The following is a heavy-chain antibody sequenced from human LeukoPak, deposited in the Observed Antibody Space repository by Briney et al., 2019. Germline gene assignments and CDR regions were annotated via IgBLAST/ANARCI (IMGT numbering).Heavy chain of an antibody. Sequence: GGSLRLSCAASGFTFTSNGMSWVRQAPGKGLEWVSHITGSGAYIYYADSVKGRFTISRDNSKNTLYLQMNSLRAEDTAVYYCAKRGSCSGGSCHATYYYLDVWGKGTTVTISS. J-gene: IGHJ6*03. D-gene: IGHD2-15*01. CDR1: GFTFTSNG. CDR2: ITGSGAYI. CDR3: AKRGSCSGGSCHATYYYLDV. V-gene: IGHV3-23*01.